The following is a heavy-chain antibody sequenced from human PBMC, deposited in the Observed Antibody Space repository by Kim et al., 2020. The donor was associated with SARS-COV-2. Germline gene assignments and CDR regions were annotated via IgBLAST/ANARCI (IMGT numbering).Heavy chain of an antibody. CDR2: IYYSGST. CDR3: ANYGRYYYSMDV. CDR1: GGSISSSSYY. V-gene: IGHV4-39*01. Sequence: SETLSLTCTVSGGSISSSSYYWGWIRQPPGKGLEWIVSIYYSGSTYYNPSLKSPVTISVYTSKNQFSLNLSSVTAADTSVYYCANYGRYYYSMDVWVQGT. D-gene: IGHD4-17*01. J-gene: IGHJ6*02.